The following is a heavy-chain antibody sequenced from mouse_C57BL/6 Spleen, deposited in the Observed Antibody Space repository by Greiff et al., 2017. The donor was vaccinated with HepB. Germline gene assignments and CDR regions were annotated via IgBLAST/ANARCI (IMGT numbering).Heavy chain of an antibody. CDR3: ARIYYGSRIDY. CDR2: IDPSDSYT. CDR1: GYTFTSYW. D-gene: IGHD1-1*01. V-gene: IGHV1-50*01. Sequence: QVQLQQPGAELVKPGASVKLSCKASGYTFTSYWMQWVKQRPGQGLEWIGEIDPSDSYTNYNQKFKGKATLTVDTSSSTAYMQLSSLTSEDSAVYYCARIYYGSRIDYWGQGTTLTVSS. J-gene: IGHJ2*01.